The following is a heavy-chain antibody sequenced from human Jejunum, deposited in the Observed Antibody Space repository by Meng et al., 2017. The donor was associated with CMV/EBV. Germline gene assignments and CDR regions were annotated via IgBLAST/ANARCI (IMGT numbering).Heavy chain of an antibody. CDR3: AKMGFYDYYGRDV. V-gene: IGHV3-23*01. Sequence: SGLTFSRYGKSWVRQVPGKGLEWVSTSSGSGASIYYADSVKGRFTISRDSSKNTVYLQMNSLRAEDTAVYYCAKMGFYDYYGRDVWGQGTTVTVSS. CDR1: GLTFSRYG. J-gene: IGHJ6*02. CDR2: SSGSGASI.